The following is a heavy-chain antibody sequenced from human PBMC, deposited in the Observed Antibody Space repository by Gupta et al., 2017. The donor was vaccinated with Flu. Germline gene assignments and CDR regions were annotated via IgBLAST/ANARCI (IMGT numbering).Heavy chain of an antibody. D-gene: IGHD2-21*02. V-gene: IGHV3-23*01. J-gene: IGHJ4*02. Sequence: YAMTWVRQAPGKGLEWVSVIRSSTGSTYYADSVKGRFTISRDNSKNTLFLQMNSLRAEDTAVYYCAKGQIRTTWYSHFDYWGQGTRGTVSS. CDR3: AKGQIRTTWYSHFDY. CDR2: IRSSTGST. CDR1: YA.